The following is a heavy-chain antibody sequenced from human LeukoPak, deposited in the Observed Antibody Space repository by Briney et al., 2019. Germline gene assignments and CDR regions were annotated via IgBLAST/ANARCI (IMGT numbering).Heavy chain of an antibody. D-gene: IGHD6-13*01. CDR2: ISSNGGST. CDR1: GFTFSSYA. V-gene: IGHV3-64*01. J-gene: IGHJ4*02. Sequence: PGGSLRLSCAASGFTFSSYAMHWVRQAPGKGLEYVSAISSNGGSTYYANSVKGRFTISRDNSKNTLYLQMNSLRAEDTAVYYCAKASDSSSWSDYFDYWGQGTLVTVSS. CDR3: AKASDSSSWSDYFDY.